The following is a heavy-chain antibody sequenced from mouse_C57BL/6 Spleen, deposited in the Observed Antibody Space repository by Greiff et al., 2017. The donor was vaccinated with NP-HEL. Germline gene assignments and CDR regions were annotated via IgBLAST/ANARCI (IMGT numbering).Heavy chain of an antibody. Sequence: QVQLKQSGAELVKPGASVKLSCKASGYTFTSYWMQWVKQRPGQGLEWIGEIDPSDSYTNYNQKFKGKATLTVDTSSSTAYMQLSSLTSEDSAVYYWARHGYYFDYWGQGTTLTVSS. CDR1: GYTFTSYW. V-gene: IGHV1-50*01. CDR3: ARHGYYFDY. J-gene: IGHJ2*01. CDR2: IDPSDSYT.